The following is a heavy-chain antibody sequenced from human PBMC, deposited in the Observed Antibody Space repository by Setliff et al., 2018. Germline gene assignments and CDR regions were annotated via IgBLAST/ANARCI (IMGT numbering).Heavy chain of an antibody. CDR1: GYNFPTFW. Sequence: PGESLKISCKGSGYNFPTFWIGWVRQMPGKGLEWMGIIYPGDSDTRYSPSFQGQVTISADKSISTAYLQWSSLKASDTAMYYCARPVRDIVVVPAPGGDYYYYYGMDVWGQGTTVTVSS. D-gene: IGHD2-2*01. V-gene: IGHV5-51*01. CDR2: IYPGDSDT. CDR3: ARPVRDIVVVPAPGGDYYYYYGMDV. J-gene: IGHJ6*02.